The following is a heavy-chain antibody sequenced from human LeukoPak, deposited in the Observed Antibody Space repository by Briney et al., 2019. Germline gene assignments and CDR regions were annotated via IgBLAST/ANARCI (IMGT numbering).Heavy chain of an antibody. V-gene: IGHV5-51*01. CDR2: IWPGDSET. D-gene: IGHD3-16*01. J-gene: IGHJ4*02. CDR3: ARKGLNSGGLFFIDY. Sequence: GESLKISCKGSEFDFTTYWIAWVRQMPGKGLEYMGIIWPGDSETRYSPSFQGQVTISADKSITTAYLQWSSLKASDTALYYCARKGLNSGGLFFIDYWGQGSPVIVSS. CDR1: EFDFTTYW.